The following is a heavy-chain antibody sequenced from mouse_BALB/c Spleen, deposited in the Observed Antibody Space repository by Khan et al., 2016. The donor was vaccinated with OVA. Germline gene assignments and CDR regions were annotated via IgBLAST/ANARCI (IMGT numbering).Heavy chain of an antibody. CDR1: GFSLTNYG. D-gene: IGHD1-1*01. J-gene: IGHJ2*01. V-gene: IGHV2-6-1*01. Sequence: VELVESGPGLVAPSQSLSITCTISGFSLTNYGVHWVRQPPGKGLEWLVMIWSDGSTTYNSALKSRLSISKDNSKSQVFLKMNSLQTDDTAMYYCARGIYYYGSLRLDYWGQGTTLTVSS. CDR2: IWSDGST. CDR3: ARGIYYYGSLRLDY.